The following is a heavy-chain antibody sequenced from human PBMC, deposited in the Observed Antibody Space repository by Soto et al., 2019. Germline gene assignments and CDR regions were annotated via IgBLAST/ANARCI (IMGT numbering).Heavy chain of an antibody. Sequence: PSETLSLTCTVSGGSISGYYWSWIRQPPGKGLEWIGYIYYSGSTNYNPSLKSRVTISVDTSKNQFSLKLSSVTAADTAVYYCARAPFVVVTYIDYWGQGTLVTVSS. V-gene: IGHV4-59*01. CDR3: ARAPFVVVTYIDY. J-gene: IGHJ4*02. CDR2: IYYSGST. D-gene: IGHD2-21*02. CDR1: GGSISGYY.